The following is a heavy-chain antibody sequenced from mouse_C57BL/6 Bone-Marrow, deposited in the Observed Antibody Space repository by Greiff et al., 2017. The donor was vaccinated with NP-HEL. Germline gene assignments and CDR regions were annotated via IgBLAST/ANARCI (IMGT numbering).Heavy chain of an antibody. Sequence: EVQLQQSGPELVKPGASVKISCKASGYSFTDYYMNWVKQSTGKSLEWIGVINPNYGTTSYNQKFKAKATLTVDQSSSTAYMQLNSLTSEDSAVYCCARGIYDNYPWFAYWGQGTLVTVSA. V-gene: IGHV1-39*01. J-gene: IGHJ3*01. D-gene: IGHD2-1*01. CDR2: INPNYGTT. CDR1: GYSFTDYY. CDR3: ARGIYDNYPWFAY.